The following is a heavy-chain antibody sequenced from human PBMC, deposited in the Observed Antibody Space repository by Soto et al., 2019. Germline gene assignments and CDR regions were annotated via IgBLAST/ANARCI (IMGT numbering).Heavy chain of an antibody. Sequence: KPSETLSLTCAVYGGSFSGYYWSWIRQPPGKGLEWIGEINHSGSTNYNPSLKSRVTISVDTSKNQFSLKLSSVTAADTAVYYCARTLDWLRFDAFDIWGQGTMVTVSS. CDR3: ARTLDWLRFDAFDI. D-gene: IGHD3-9*01. CDR1: GGSFSGYY. J-gene: IGHJ3*02. V-gene: IGHV4-34*01. CDR2: INHSGST.